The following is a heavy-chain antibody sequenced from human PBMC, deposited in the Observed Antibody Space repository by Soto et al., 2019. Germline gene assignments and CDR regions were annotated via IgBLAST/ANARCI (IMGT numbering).Heavy chain of an antibody. D-gene: IGHD6-13*01. J-gene: IGHJ5*02. Sequence: SETLSLTCSVSGGSMRSSDYYWGWIRQPPNKGLEWIGSMHYSGGTFYNPSLKSRVTISVDTSKNQFSLKLTSVTAADTAVYYCARPGYSSSWYWFDPWGQGTLVTVSS. CDR1: GGSMRSSDYY. CDR3: ARPGYSSSWYWFDP. CDR2: MHYSGGT. V-gene: IGHV4-39*01.